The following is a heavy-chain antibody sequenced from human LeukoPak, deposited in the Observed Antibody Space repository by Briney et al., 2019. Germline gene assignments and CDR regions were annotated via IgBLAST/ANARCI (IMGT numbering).Heavy chain of an antibody. CDR2: ISDDGRNE. V-gene: IGHV3-30*04. D-gene: IGHD3-10*01. J-gene: IGHJ4*02. Sequence: PGGSLRLSCAATGFTFSNYAIHWGRQAPGKGLEWVAFISDDGRNENYADSVKGRFTISRDNPKNTLYLQMNSLRTEYTAVYYCARGGDYGSGSFRWRHFDSWGQGTLVTVSS. CDR3: ARGGDYGSGSFRWRHFDS. CDR1: GFTFSNYA.